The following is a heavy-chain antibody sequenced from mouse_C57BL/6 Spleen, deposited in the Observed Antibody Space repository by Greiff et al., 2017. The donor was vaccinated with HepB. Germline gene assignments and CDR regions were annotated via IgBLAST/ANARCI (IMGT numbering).Heavy chain of an antibody. D-gene: IGHD4-1*01. V-gene: IGHV2-2*01. J-gene: IGHJ2*01. CDR2: IWSGGST. CDR3: ARNRWDGGYFDY. Sequence: VQLQESGPGLVQPSQSLSITCTVSGFSLTSYGVHWVRQSPGKGLEWLGVIWSGGSTDYSAAFISRLSISKDNSKSQVFFKMNSLQADDTAIYYCARNRWDGGYFDYWGQGTTLTVSS. CDR1: GFSLTSYG.